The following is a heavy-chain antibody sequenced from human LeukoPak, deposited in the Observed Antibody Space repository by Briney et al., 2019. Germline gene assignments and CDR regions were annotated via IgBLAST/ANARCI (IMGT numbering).Heavy chain of an antibody. Sequence: GGSLRLSCAAPGCIFSDYGMYRVRQAPGKGLEWVAVLAYDGSNQYYADSVKGRFTISRDNSKNTLYLQMNSLRAEDTAVYYCANGEYFLPHDYWGQGTLVTVSS. CDR3: ANGEYFLPHDY. CDR1: GCIFSDYG. D-gene: IGHD2/OR15-2a*01. V-gene: IGHV3-30*18. CDR2: LAYDGSNQ. J-gene: IGHJ4*02.